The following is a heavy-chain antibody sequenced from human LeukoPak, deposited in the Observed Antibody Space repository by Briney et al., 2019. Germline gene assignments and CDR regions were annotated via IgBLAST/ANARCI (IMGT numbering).Heavy chain of an antibody. CDR3: AKNTVGEAIGWDAYDI. V-gene: IGHV3-23*01. Sequence: QSGGSLRLSCALSGFTFRSYAMSWVRQAPGKGLEWVASITGGGITAYYADSVKGRFTISRDNSKNTLYLQMNSLRVEDTAVYYCAKNTVGEAIGWDAYDIWGHGTLGAVSS. CDR1: GFTFRSYA. J-gene: IGHJ3*02. CDR2: ITGGGITA. D-gene: IGHD1-26*01.